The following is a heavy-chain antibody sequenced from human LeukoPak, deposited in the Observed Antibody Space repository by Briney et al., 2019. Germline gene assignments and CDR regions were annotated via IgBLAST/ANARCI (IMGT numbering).Heavy chain of an antibody. V-gene: IGHV3-9*03. D-gene: IGHD4-17*01. CDR3: AKDFSAVTTDHDAFDI. J-gene: IGHJ3*02. Sequence: GRSLRLSYAASGFTFDDYAMHWVRRAPGKGLEWVSGISWNSGSIGYADSVKGRFTISRDNAKNSLYLQMNSLRAEDMALYYCAKDFSAVTTDHDAFDIWGQGTMVTVSS. CDR1: GFTFDDYA. CDR2: ISWNSGSI.